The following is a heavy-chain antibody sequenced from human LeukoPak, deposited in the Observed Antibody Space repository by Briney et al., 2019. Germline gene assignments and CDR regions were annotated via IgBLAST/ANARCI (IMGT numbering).Heavy chain of an antibody. D-gene: IGHD2-15*01. V-gene: IGHV3-64*01. J-gene: IGHJ4*02. CDR1: GFTFSSYA. Sequence: GGSLRLSCAASGFTFSSYAMHWVRQAPGKGLEYVSAISSNGGSTYYANSVKGRFTISRDNSKNTLYLQMGSLRAEDMAVYYCARFTRSGGRDYWGQGTLVTVSS. CDR2: ISSNGGST. CDR3: ARFTRSGGRDY.